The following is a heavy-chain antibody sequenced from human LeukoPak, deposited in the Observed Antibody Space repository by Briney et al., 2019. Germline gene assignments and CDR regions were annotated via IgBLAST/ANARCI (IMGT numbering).Heavy chain of an antibody. V-gene: IGHV1-18*01. CDR3: AIIAAAGKDGMDV. CDR2: ISAYDGNT. CDR1: GYTFTSYG. Sequence: ASVKVSCKASGYTFTSYGTSWVRQAPGQGLEWMGWISAYDGNTDYAQYLQGRVTMTIDTSTSTAYMELRSLRSDDTAVYYCAIIAAAGKDGMDVWGQGTTVTVSS. D-gene: IGHD6-13*01. J-gene: IGHJ6*02.